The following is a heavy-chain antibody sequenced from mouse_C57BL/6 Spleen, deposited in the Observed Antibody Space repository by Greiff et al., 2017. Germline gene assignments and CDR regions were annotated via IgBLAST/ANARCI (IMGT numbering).Heavy chain of an antibody. CDR1: GFTFSDYG. CDR3: ARLGRGHDFAY. J-gene: IGHJ2*01. Sequence: EVHLVESGGGLVKPGGSLKLSCAASGFTFSDYGMHWVRQAPEKGLEWVAYISSGSGTIDYADTVKGRFTISRANAQNPLFLQMTSLRSVATAMYYCARLGRGHDFAYWGQGTPLTVSS. CDR2: ISSGSGTI. D-gene: IGHD4-1*01. V-gene: IGHV5-17*01.